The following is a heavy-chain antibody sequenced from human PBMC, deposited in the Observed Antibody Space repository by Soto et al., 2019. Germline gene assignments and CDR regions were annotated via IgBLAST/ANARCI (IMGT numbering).Heavy chain of an antibody. V-gene: IGHV1-18*01. J-gene: IGHJ4*02. CDR2: ISAHNGNT. Sequence: QVHLVQSGAEVKRPGASVKVSCKGSGYTFTTYGITWVRQAPGQGLEWVGWISAHNGNTKYAQKLQGRVTVTRDTSTSTAYMELRSLRSDDTAVYYCARGRYGDYWGQGALVTVSS. CDR1: GYTFTTYG. CDR3: ARGRYGDY. D-gene: IGHD1-1*01.